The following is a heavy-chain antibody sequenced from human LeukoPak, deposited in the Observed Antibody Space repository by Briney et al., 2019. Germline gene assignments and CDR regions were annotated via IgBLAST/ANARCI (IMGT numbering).Heavy chain of an antibody. Sequence: GGSLRLSCAASGFTFSTYNMNWVRRTPGKGLEWVSSITTSSSYMFYADSVKGRFTISRDNAKNSLYLQMNSLRAEDTAVYYCARAGLTVTTHWFDPWGQGTLVTVSS. CDR2: ITTSSSYM. J-gene: IGHJ5*02. D-gene: IGHD4-17*01. V-gene: IGHV3-21*01. CDR1: GFTFSTYN. CDR3: ARAGLTVTTHWFDP.